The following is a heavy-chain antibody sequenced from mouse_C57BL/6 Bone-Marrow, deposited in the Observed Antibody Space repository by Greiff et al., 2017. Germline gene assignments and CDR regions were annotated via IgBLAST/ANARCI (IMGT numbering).Heavy chain of an antibody. V-gene: IGHV1-50*01. CDR2: IDPSDSYT. Sequence: QVQLQQPGAELVKPGASVKLSCKASGYTFTSYWMQWVKQRPGQGLEWIGEIDPSDSYTNYYQKFKGKATLTVDTSSSTAYMQLSSLTSEDSAVYYCARGSSSYYYAMDYWGQGTSVTVSS. CDR1: GYTFTSYW. CDR3: ARGSSSYYYAMDY. D-gene: IGHD1-1*01. J-gene: IGHJ4*01.